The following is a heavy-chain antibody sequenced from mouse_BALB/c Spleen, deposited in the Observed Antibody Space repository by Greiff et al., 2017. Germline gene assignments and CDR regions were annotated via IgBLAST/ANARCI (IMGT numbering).Heavy chain of an antibody. V-gene: IGHV5-6-3*01. J-gene: IGHJ3*01. CDR2: INSNGGST. D-gene: IGHD2-1*01. Sequence: EVQLQESGGGLVQPGGSLKLSCAASGFTFSSYGMSWVRQTPDKRLELVATINSNGGSTYYPDSVKGRFTISRDNAKNTLYLQMSSLKSEDTAMYYCASEGGNYVDWLAYWGQGTLVTVSA. CDR1: GFTFSSYG. CDR3: ASEGGNYVDWLAY.